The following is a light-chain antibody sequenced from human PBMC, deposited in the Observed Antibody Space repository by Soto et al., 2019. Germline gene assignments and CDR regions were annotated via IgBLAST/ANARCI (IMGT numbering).Light chain of an antibody. CDR3: QQYGSSPRT. J-gene: IGKJ1*01. CDR2: DAS. CDR1: QSVSSSY. Sequence: ENVLTQSPGTLSLSPGERATLSCRASQSVSSSYLAWYQQKPGQAPRLLIYDASSRATVIHDKFSGSGSGTDFTLTISRLEPEDFAVYFCQQYGSSPRTFGQGTKVEIK. V-gene: IGKV3-20*01.